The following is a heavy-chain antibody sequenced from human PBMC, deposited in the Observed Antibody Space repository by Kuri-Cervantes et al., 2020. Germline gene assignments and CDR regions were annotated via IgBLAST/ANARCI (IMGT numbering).Heavy chain of an antibody. J-gene: IGHJ6*02. D-gene: IGHD5-12*01. CDR3: ARDASGYGENYYYYGMDV. CDR2: ISGSGGST. Sequence: GGSLRLSCAASGFTFSSYAMSWVRQAPGKGLEWVSAISGSGGSTYYADSVKGRFTISRDNSKNTLYLQMNSLRAEDMAVYYCARDASGYGENYYYYGMDVWGQGTTVTVSS. CDR1: GFTFSSYA. V-gene: IGHV3-23*01.